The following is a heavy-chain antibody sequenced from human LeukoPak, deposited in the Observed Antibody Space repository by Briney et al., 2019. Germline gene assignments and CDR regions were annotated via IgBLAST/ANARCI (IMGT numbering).Heavy chain of an antibody. D-gene: IGHD4-17*01. V-gene: IGHV1-2*06. CDR1: GYTFIGYY. Sequence: ASVKVSCKASGYTFIGYYMHWVRQAPGQGLEWMGRINPNSGGTDYAQKFQGRVTMTRDTPISTAYLEFSSLRSDDTAVYYCARDWSMTTLDYWGQGTLVTVSS. CDR2: INPNSGGT. CDR3: ARDWSMTTLDY. J-gene: IGHJ4*02.